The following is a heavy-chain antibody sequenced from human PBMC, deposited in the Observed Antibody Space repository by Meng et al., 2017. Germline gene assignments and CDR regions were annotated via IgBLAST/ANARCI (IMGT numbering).Heavy chain of an antibody. CDR3: ARIAAAGGDY. J-gene: IGHJ4*02. Sequence: EVQLVEYGGGLVQPGGSLRLSCAASGLTFSSYAMHWVRQAPGKGLEYVSAISSNGGSTYYANSVKGRFTISRDNSKNTLYLQMGSLRAEDMAVYYCARIAAAGGDYWGQGTLVTVSS. D-gene: IGHD6-13*01. V-gene: IGHV3-64*01. CDR2: ISSNGGST. CDR1: GLTFSSYA.